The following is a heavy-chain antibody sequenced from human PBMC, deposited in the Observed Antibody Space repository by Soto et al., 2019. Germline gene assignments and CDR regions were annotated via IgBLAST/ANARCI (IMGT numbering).Heavy chain of an antibody. CDR1: GGSISSSSYY. CDR2: IYYSGST. J-gene: IGHJ4*02. Sequence: QLQLQESGPGLVKPSETLSLTCTVSGGSISSSSYYWGWIRQPPGKGLEWIGSIYYSGSTYYNPCLKSRVTISVDTSKNQFSLKLSSVTAADTAVYYCAGSNYDFWSGYYFFDYWGQGTLVTVSS. V-gene: IGHV4-39*01. D-gene: IGHD3-3*01. CDR3: AGSNYDFWSGYYFFDY.